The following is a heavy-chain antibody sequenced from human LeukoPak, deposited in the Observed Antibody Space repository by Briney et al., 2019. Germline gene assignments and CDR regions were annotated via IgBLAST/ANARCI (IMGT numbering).Heavy chain of an antibody. J-gene: IGHJ6*03. D-gene: IGHD6-19*01. CDR3: ARVTIAVAGTDPYYYYYMDV. CDR1: GFTFSSYS. V-gene: IGHV3-48*01. Sequence: GGSLRLSCAASGFTFSSYSMNWVRQAPGKGLEWVSYISSSSSTIYYADSVKGRFTISRDNAKDSLYLQMNSLRAEDTAVYYCARVTIAVAGTDPYYYYYMDVWGKRTTVTVSS. CDR2: ISSSSSTI.